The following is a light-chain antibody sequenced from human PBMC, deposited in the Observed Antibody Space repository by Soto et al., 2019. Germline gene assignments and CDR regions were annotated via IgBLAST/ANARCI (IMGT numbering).Light chain of an antibody. V-gene: IGLV1-51*01. CDR3: GTWDSSLSAYV. Sequence: QSFLTQPPSVSAAPGQKVTISCSGSSSNIGNNYVSWYQQLPGTAPKLLIYDNNKRPSGIPDRFSGSKSGTSATLGITGLQTGDEADYYCGTWDSSLSAYVFGTGTKSPS. CDR2: DNN. CDR1: SSNIGNNY. J-gene: IGLJ1*01.